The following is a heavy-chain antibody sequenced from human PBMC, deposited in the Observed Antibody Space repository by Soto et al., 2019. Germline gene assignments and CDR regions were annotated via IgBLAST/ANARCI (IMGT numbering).Heavy chain of an antibody. V-gene: IGHV3-21*01. CDR1: GFTFSTYT. CDR3: TRAEGGCSSTSCHSYGMDV. Sequence: EVQLLESGGGLVKPWGSLRLSCAASGFTFSTYTMNWVRQAPGKGLEWVSSISSSRSYIYYADSVKGRFTISRDTAKNSLYLQMNSLRSEDTAVYYCTRAEGGCSSTSCHSYGMDVWGQGTTVTVSS. CDR2: ISSSRSYI. J-gene: IGHJ6*02. D-gene: IGHD2-2*01.